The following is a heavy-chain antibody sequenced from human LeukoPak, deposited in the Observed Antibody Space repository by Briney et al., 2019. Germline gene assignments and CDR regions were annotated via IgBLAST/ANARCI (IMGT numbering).Heavy chain of an antibody. D-gene: IGHD1-1*01. V-gene: IGHV3-30*02. CDR2: IRYDGSNK. CDR1: GFTFSTYG. J-gene: IGHJ3*02. Sequence: GGSLRLSCAASGFTFSTYGMHWVRQAPGKGLEWVAFIRYDGSNKYYADSVKGRFTISRDNSKNTLSLQMNSLKTEDTAVYYCTSQLQRPPWIIDVFDIWGRGTMVTVSS. CDR3: TSQLQRPPWIIDVFDI.